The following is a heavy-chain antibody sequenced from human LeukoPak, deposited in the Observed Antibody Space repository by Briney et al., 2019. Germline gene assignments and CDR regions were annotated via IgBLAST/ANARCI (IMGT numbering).Heavy chain of an antibody. Sequence: ASVKVSCKKVSGDAFTSNGINWVRQAPGQGLEWMGWISTYNGKTNYAQKFQGRVTMSTDTSTSTAYMELRSLRSDDTAVYYCARDQWPWYYSGWAHPQGLDYWGQGTLVTVSS. D-gene: IGHD6-19*01. CDR1: GDAFTSNG. CDR3: ARDQWPWYYSGWAHPQGLDY. CDR2: ISTYNGKT. J-gene: IGHJ4*02. V-gene: IGHV1-18*01.